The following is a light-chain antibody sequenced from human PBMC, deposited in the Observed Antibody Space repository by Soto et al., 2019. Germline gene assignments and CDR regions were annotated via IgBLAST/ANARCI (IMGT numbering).Light chain of an antibody. Sequence: QAVLTQPPSASGSPGQSVTISCTGTSSDVGGYNYVSWYQQHPGKAPKVMIYEVSKRPSGVPDRFSGSKSGNTASLTVSGLQAEDEADYYCSSYGGNNNLVFGGGTKLNVL. CDR3: SSYGGNNNLV. CDR2: EVS. J-gene: IGLJ2*01. CDR1: SSDVGGYNY. V-gene: IGLV2-8*01.